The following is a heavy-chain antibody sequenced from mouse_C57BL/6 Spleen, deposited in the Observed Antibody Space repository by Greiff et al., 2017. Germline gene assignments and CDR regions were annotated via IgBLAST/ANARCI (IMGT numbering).Heavy chain of an antibody. V-gene: IGHV1-64*01. CDR2: IHPNSGST. CDR1: VYTFTSYW. J-gene: IGHJ2*01. CDR3: AREGGNGY. D-gene: IGHD2-1*01. Sequence: VQLQQPGAELVKPGASVKLSCKASVYTFTSYWMHWVKQRPGQGLEWIGMIHPNSGSTNYNEKFKSKATLTVDKSSSTAYMQLSSLTSEDSAVYYCAREGGNGYWGQGTTLTVSS.